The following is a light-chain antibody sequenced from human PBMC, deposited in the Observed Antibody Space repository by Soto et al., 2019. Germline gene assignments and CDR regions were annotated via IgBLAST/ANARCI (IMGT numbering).Light chain of an antibody. CDR3: SSYTSSSTLV. Sequence: QSALTQPASVSGSPGQSITISCTGNSKDVGGYNYVSWYQQHPGKAPKLMIYDVSNRPSGVFNRFSGSKSGNTASLTISGLQAEDEADYYCSSYTSSSTLVFGTGTKVTVL. J-gene: IGLJ1*01. CDR2: DVS. CDR1: SKDVGGYNY. V-gene: IGLV2-14*01.